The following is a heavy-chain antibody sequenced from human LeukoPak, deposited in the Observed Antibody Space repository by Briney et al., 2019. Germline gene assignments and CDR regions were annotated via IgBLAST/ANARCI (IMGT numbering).Heavy chain of an antibody. Sequence: SETLSLTCTVSGGSISSSSYYWGWIRQPPGKGLEWIGSIYYSGSTYYNPSLKSRVTISVDTSKNQFSLKLSSVTAADTAVYYCAGDRKTIIAAAGTTGWYFDLWGRGTLVTVSS. CDR2: IYYSGST. J-gene: IGHJ2*01. CDR3: AGDRKTIIAAAGTTGWYFDL. V-gene: IGHV4-39*02. D-gene: IGHD6-13*01. CDR1: GGSISSSSYY.